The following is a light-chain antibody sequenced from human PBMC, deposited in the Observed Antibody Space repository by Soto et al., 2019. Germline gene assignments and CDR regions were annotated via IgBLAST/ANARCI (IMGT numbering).Light chain of an antibody. Sequence: DIQMTQSPSSLSAFVGYRVTITCRASQSISNFLNWYLQKPGKAPKLLILAASSLQSGVPSRFSGSGSGTYFTLTISSLQPEDFETYYCQQSYSTPRTFGQGTKVDIK. CDR3: QQSYSTPRT. V-gene: IGKV1-39*01. CDR1: QSISNF. CDR2: AAS. J-gene: IGKJ1*01.